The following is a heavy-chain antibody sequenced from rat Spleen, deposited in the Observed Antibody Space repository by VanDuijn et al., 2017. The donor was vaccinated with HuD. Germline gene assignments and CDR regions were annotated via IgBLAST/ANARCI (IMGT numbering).Heavy chain of an antibody. CDR1: GFTFSNYG. V-gene: IGHV5S13*01. D-gene: IGHD1-12*02. CDR2: ISTGGGNT. Sequence: EVQLVESGGGLVQPGRSLKLSCAVSGFTFSNYGMAWVRQAPTKGLEWVASISTGGGNTYYRDSVKGRFTISRDNAKHTLYLQMDSLRSDDTATYYCARQTDYFYDGTYYFDYWGQGVMVTVSS. J-gene: IGHJ2*01. CDR3: ARQTDYFYDGTYYFDY.